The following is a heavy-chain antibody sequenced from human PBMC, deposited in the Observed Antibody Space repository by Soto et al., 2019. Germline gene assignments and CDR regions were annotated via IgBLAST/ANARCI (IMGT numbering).Heavy chain of an antibody. CDR2: ISGSGGST. V-gene: IGHV3-23*01. D-gene: IGHD4-17*01. CDR3: AKDLGYGDYVFGASAFDI. Sequence: EVQLLESGGGLVQPGGSLRLSCAASGFTFSSYAMSWVRQAPGKGLEWVSAISGSGGSTYYADSVKGRFTISRDNSKNTLYLKMNSLRAEDTAVYYCAKDLGYGDYVFGASAFDIWGKGKMVTVSS. J-gene: IGHJ3*02. CDR1: GFTFSSYA.